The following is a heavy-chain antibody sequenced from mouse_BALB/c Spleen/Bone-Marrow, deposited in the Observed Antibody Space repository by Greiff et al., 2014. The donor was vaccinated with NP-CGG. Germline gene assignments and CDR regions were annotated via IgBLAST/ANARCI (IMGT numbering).Heavy chain of an antibody. D-gene: IGHD1-1*01. CDR1: GFNIKDTY. CDR3: ASYYYGSSSFAY. Sequence: EVKLVESGAELVKPGASVKLSCTASGFNIKDTYMHWVKQRPEQGLEWIGRIDPANGNTKYDPKFQGKATITADTSSNTAYLQLSSLTSEDTAVYYCASYYYGSSSFAYWAKGLWSLSLQ. V-gene: IGHV14-3*02. J-gene: IGHJ3*01. CDR2: IDPANGNT.